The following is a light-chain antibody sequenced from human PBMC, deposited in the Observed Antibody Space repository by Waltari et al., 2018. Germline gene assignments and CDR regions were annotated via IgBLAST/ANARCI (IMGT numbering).Light chain of an antibody. CDR1: QTINTW. J-gene: IGKJ2*03. V-gene: IGKV1-5*01. Sequence: QMTQSPSTLSASIGDRVAITCRPSQTINTWLAWYQQKPGKAPRVLIYEASTLASGVPSRFRGSGSGTEFTLTISSLQPDDFATYYCHQYNSYSQSFGQGTKLEIK. CDR3: HQYNSYSQS. CDR2: EAS.